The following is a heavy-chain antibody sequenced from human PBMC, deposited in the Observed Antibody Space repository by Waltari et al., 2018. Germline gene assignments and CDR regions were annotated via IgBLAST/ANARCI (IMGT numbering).Heavy chain of an antibody. Sequence: EVQLVESGGGLVQPGRSLRLSCADSAFTFGRFALHWVRQVPGKGLDFVSGISRNSDSIGYADCVKGRFTISRDNAKNTLYLQMNSLRPEDTALYYCTKDDYGGKGSGFWGQGTLVTVSS. CDR2: ISRNSDSI. V-gene: IGHV3-9*01. CDR1: AFTFGRFA. D-gene: IGHD4-17*01. CDR3: TKDDYGGKGSGF. J-gene: IGHJ4*02.